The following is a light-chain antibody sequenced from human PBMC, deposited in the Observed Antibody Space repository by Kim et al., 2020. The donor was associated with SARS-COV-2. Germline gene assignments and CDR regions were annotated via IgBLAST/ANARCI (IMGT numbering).Light chain of an antibody. V-gene: IGLV7-43*01. CDR3: LLYYGVHWV. CDR2: ITS. J-gene: IGLJ3*02. CDR1: TGAVTSGYY. Sequence: QAVVTQEPSLTVSPGGTVTLTCASSTGAVTSGYYPNWFQQKPGQAPRALIYITSNKHPWTPARFSGSLLGGKAALTLSGAQPEDEAEYYCLLYYGVHWVFGGGTQLTVL.